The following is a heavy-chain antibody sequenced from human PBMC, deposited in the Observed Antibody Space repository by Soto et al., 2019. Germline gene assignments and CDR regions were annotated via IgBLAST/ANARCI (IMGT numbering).Heavy chain of an antibody. D-gene: IGHD3-22*01. CDR1: GVSISSYY. J-gene: IGHJ5*02. Sequence: SETLSLTCTVSGVSISSYYWSWIRQPPGKGLEWIGYLYYTGSTNYNPSLKSRVTISVDTSKNQFSLKLNSVTAADTAVYYCARHLGYDSSGYYRNWFDPWGQGTLVTVS. CDR3: ARHLGYDSSGYYRNWFDP. V-gene: IGHV4-59*08. CDR2: LYYTGST.